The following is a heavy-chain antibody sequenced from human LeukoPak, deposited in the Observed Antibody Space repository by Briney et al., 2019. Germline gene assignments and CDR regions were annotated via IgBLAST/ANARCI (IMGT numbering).Heavy chain of an antibody. CDR3: AKLEVGRFDP. J-gene: IGHJ5*02. Sequence: SETLSLTCTVSGASISSHYWCWIRQPPGTGLEWIGDIYYRGSTTYNPSLKSRVSISLDTSRNQFSLNLSSVTAAHTAVYYCAKLEVGRFDPWGQGTLVTVSS. CDR2: IYYRGST. CDR1: GASISSHY. D-gene: IGHD7-27*01. V-gene: IGHV4-59*11.